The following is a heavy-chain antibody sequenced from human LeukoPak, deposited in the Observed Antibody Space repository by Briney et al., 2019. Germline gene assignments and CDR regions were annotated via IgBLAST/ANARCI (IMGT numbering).Heavy chain of an antibody. D-gene: IGHD6-19*01. CDR2: ISYDGSNK. CDR1: GFTFSSYG. Sequence: GRSLRLSCADSGFTFSSYGIHWVRQAPGKGLEWVAVISYDGSNKYYVDSVKGRFTISRDNSKNTLYLQMNSLRDEDTAVYYCAKDRGEQWLVTSFDYWGQGTLVTVSS. CDR3: AKDRGEQWLVTSFDY. V-gene: IGHV3-30*18. J-gene: IGHJ4*02.